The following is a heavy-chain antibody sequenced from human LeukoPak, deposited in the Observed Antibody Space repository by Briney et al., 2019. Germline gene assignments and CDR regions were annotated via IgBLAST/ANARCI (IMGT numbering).Heavy chain of an antibody. V-gene: IGHV4-34*01. Sequence: SETLSLTCAVYGGSFSGYYWSWIRQPPGKGLEWIGEINHSGSTNYNPSLKSRVTISVDTSKNQFSVKLSSVTAADTAVYYCARAGYYGFQHWGQGTLVTVSS. CDR3: ARAGYYGFQH. D-gene: IGHD2/OR15-2a*01. CDR2: INHSGST. J-gene: IGHJ1*01. CDR1: GGSFSGYY.